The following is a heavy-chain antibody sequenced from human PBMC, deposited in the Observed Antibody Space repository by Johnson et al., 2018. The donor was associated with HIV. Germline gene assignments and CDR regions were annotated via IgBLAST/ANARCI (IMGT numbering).Heavy chain of an antibody. CDR2: IKQDGSEK. CDR3: AKERSFTADAFDI. Sequence: VQLVESGGGLVQPGGSLRLSCAASGFSFSRYWMSWVRQAPGKGLQWVANIKQDGSEKYYVDSVRGRFTVSRENAKNSLFLQMNSLRAEDTAVYYCAKERSFTADAFDIWGQGTMVTVSS. J-gene: IGHJ3*02. V-gene: IGHV3-7*01. D-gene: IGHD3-10*01. CDR1: GFSFSRYW.